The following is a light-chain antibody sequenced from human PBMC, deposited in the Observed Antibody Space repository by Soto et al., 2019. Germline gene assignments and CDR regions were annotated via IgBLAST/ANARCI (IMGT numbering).Light chain of an antibody. V-gene: IGKV3-20*01. CDR2: GAS. CDR1: QSVGRNY. J-gene: IGKJ1*01. Sequence: EILMTQFPATLSVPPGERATLSCRASQSVGRNYLAWYQQLPGQAPRLLIFGASSRATGIPDRLSGSGSGTDLTITISRMEHEDSAVYYCQQYNNWTRTFGQGTQVDIK. CDR3: QQYNNWTRT.